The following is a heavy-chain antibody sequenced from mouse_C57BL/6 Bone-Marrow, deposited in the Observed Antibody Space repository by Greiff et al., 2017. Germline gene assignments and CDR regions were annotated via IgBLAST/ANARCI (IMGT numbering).Heavy chain of an antibody. J-gene: IGHJ4*01. Sequence: EVQLQQSGAELVRPGASVKLSCTASGFNIKDDYMHWVKQRPEQGLEWIGWIDPANGDTEYASKFQGKATITADTSSNTAYLQLSSLTSEDTAVYYCTTSLTGAMDYWGQGTSVTVSS. CDR3: TTSLTGAMDY. D-gene: IGHD4-1*01. CDR2: IDPANGDT. CDR1: GFNIKDDY. V-gene: IGHV14-4*01.